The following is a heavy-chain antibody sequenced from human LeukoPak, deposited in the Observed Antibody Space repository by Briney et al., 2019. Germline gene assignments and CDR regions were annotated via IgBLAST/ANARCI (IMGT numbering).Heavy chain of an antibody. CDR1: GFTFSSYW. CDR2: IKQDGSEK. CDR3: ARDRGYSSGWTRYFDY. V-gene: IGHV3-7*01. Sequence: GGSLRLSCAASGFTFSSYWMSWVRKAPGKGLEWVANIKQDGSEKYYVDSVKGRFTISRDNAKNSLYLQMNSLRAEDTAVYYCARDRGYSSGWTRYFDYWGQGTLVTVSS. D-gene: IGHD6-19*01. J-gene: IGHJ4*02.